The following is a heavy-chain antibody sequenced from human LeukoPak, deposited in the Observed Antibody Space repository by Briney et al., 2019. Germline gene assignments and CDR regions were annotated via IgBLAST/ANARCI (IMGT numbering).Heavy chain of an antibody. CDR2: INYSGTT. D-gene: IGHD6-6*01. CDR1: GGSISSRSYY. Sequence: PSETLSLTCTVSGGSISSRSYYWGWIRQPPGKGLEWIGSINYSGTTYYNPSLKTRVTISVDTSKNQFSLKLSSVTAADTAVYYCARTAARRWPSYYMDVWGKGTTVTVSS. V-gene: IGHV4-39*07. CDR3: ARTAARRWPSYYMDV. J-gene: IGHJ6*03.